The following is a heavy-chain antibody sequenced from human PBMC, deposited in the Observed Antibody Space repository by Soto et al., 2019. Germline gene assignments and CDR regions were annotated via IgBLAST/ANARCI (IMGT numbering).Heavy chain of an antibody. D-gene: IGHD5-18*01. J-gene: IGHJ6*02. CDR3: AKDLFGNRGGLQLWFHYYGMDV. Sequence: EVQLLESGGGLVQPGGSLRLSCAASGFTFSSYAMSWVRQAPGKGLEWVSAISGSGGSTYYADSVKGRFTISRDNSKNTLYLQMNSLRAEDTAVYYCAKDLFGNRGGLQLWFHYYGMDVWGQGTTVTVSS. CDR2: ISGSGGST. CDR1: GFTFSSYA. V-gene: IGHV3-23*01.